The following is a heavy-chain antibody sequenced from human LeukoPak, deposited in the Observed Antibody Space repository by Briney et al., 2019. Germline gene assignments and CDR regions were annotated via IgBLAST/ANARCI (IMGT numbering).Heavy chain of an antibody. V-gene: IGHV4-34*01. D-gene: IGHD2-15*01. Sequence: SETLSLTCAVYGGSFSGYYWSWIRQPPGKGLEWIGEINHSGSTNYNPSLKSRVTISVDTSKNQISLKLSPVTAADTAVYYCARGYCSGGSCYEFDYWGQGTLVTVSS. CDR2: INHSGST. CDR3: ARGYCSGGSCYEFDY. CDR1: GGSFSGYY. J-gene: IGHJ4*02.